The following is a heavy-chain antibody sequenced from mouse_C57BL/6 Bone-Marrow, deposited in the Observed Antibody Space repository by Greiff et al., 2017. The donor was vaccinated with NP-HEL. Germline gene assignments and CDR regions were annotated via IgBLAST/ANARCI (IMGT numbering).Heavy chain of an antibody. CDR1: GYTFTSYW. D-gene: IGHD1-1*01. CDR3: ARWKLSTVGSSFDY. V-gene: IGHV1-52*01. CDR2: IDPSDSET. J-gene: IGHJ2*01. Sequence: QVQLQQPGAELVRPGSSVKLSCKASGYTFTSYWMHWVKQRPIQGLEWIGNIDPSDSETHYNQKFKDKATLTVDKSSSTAYMQLSSLTSEDSAVYYCARWKLSTVGSSFDYWGQGTTLTVSS.